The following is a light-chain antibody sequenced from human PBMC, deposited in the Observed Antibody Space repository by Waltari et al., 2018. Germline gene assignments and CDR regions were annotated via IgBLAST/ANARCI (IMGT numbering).Light chain of an antibody. CDR1: NIGSKS. J-gene: IGLJ2*01. CDR3: QVWDSSSDHVV. V-gene: IGLV3-21*04. Sequence: SYVLTQPPSASVAPGKTARITCWGNNIGSKSVTWYQQKPGQAPVLVIYDDSDRPSGIPERFSGSNSGNTATLTISRVEAGDEADYYCQVWDSSSDHVVFGGGTKLTVL. CDR2: DDS.